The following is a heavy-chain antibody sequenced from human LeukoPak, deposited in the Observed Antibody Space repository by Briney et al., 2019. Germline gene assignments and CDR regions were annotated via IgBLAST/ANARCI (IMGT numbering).Heavy chain of an antibody. V-gene: IGHV3-23*01. CDR3: AKDSRKTVTMNY. CDR1: GLTFSSYA. Sequence: LGGSLRLSCAASGLTFSSYAMSWVRQAPGKGLEWVSAISGSGGSTYYADSVKGRFTISRDNSKNTLYLQMNSLRAEDTAVYYCAKDSRKTVTMNYWGQGTLVTVSS. D-gene: IGHD4-17*01. J-gene: IGHJ4*02. CDR2: ISGSGGST.